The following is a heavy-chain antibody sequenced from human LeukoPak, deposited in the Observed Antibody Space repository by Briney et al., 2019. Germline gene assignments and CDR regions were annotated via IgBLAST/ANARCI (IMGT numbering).Heavy chain of an antibody. CDR2: ISGSGGST. J-gene: IGHJ4*02. CDR3: AKKVPANWGSYFDY. CDR1: GFTFSSYA. Sequence: PGGSVRLSCAASGFTFSSYAMSWVRQAPGKGLEWVSTISGSGGSTYYADSVKGRFTISRDNSKNTLYLQMNSLRAEDTAVYYCAKKVPANWGSYFDYWGQGTLVTVSS. V-gene: IGHV3-23*01. D-gene: IGHD7-27*01.